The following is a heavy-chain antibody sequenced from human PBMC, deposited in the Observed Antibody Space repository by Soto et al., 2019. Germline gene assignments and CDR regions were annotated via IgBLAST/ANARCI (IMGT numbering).Heavy chain of an antibody. D-gene: IGHD2-15*01. CDR1: GFTFSNYN. CDR2: ISGSSIYI. Sequence: GGSLRLSCVASGFTFSNYNMNWVRQAPGKGLEWVSHISGSSIYIHYADSVRGRFTISRDNSKNTLYLQMDSLRDEDTALYFCAKFGGGGHPRALDRWGQGTMVTVSS. CDR3: AKFGGGGHPRALDR. J-gene: IGHJ3*02. V-gene: IGHV3-21*04.